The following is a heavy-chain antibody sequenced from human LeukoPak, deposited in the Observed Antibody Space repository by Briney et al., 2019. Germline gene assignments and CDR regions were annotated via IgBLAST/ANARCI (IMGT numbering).Heavy chain of an antibody. D-gene: IGHD6-19*01. Sequence: GGSLRLSCAASGFTFDDYAMHWVRQAPGKGLEWVSGISWNSGSIGYADSVKGRFTISRDNAKNSLYLQMNSLRAEDTALYYCAKASPIAVAPDYWGQGTLVTVSS. V-gene: IGHV3-9*01. CDR2: ISWNSGSI. CDR1: GFTFDDYA. J-gene: IGHJ4*02. CDR3: AKASPIAVAPDY.